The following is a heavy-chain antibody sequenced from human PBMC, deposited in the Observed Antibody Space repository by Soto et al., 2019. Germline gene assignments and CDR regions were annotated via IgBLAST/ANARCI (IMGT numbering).Heavy chain of an antibody. J-gene: IGHJ4*02. D-gene: IGHD4-17*01. CDR1: GGSISSGGNY. CDR2: MLYSGST. Sequence: QVQLQESGPGLVKPSQTLSLTCSVSGGSISSGGNYWSWIRQYPGKGLEWIGYMLYSGSTYYNPSLKSRFTISADTSKSQFSLQLSSVTAADTAVYYWARLTTVTNYFDNWGQGTLVTVSS. V-gene: IGHV4-31*03. CDR3: ARLTTVTNYFDN.